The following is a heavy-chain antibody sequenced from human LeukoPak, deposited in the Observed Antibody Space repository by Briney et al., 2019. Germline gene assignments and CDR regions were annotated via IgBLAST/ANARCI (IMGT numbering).Heavy chain of an antibody. Sequence: GASVKVSCKASGYTFTGYYMHLVRQAPGQGLEWMGRINPNSGGTNYAQKFQGRVTMTRDTSISTAYMELSRLRSDDTAVYYCASLYYDFPDAFDIWGQGTMVTVSS. CDR2: INPNSGGT. D-gene: IGHD3-3*01. V-gene: IGHV1-2*06. CDR1: GYTFTGYY. J-gene: IGHJ3*02. CDR3: ASLYYDFPDAFDI.